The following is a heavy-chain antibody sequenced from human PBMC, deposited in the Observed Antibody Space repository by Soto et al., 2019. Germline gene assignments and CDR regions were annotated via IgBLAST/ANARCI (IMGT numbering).Heavy chain of an antibody. CDR3: AKEVESIYWYFDL. Sequence: GGSLRLSCEASGLTVTSHAMSWVRQAPGKGLEWVSGISGSGSNTYYADSVKGRFTISKDNSRNTLFLQMSSLRAEDTAVYYCAKEVESIYWYFDLWGRGTLVTVSS. CDR2: ISGSGSNT. V-gene: IGHV3-23*01. J-gene: IGHJ2*01. CDR1: GLTVTSHA. D-gene: IGHD1-1*01.